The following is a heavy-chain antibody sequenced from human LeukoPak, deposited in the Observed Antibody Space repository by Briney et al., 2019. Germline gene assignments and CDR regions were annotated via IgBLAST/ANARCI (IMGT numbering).Heavy chain of an antibody. J-gene: IGHJ4*02. CDR3: ARSGAAASRVYYFDY. Sequence: SETLSLTCTVSGGSISSSSYYWGWIRQPPGKGLEWIGSIYYSGSTNYNPSLKSRVTMSVDTSKNQFSLKLSSVTAADTAVYYCARSGAAASRVYYFDYWGQGTLVTVSS. D-gene: IGHD6-13*01. V-gene: IGHV4-39*07. CDR1: GGSISSSSYY. CDR2: IYYSGST.